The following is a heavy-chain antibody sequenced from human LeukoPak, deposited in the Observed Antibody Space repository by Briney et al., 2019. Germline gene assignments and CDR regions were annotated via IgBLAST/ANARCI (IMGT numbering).Heavy chain of an antibody. CDR2: ISAYNGNT. V-gene: IGHV1-18*01. CDR3: ARAEYDYSPFDY. J-gene: IGHJ4*02. D-gene: IGHD4-11*01. Sequence: ASVTVSCKASGYTFTSYGISWVRQAPGQGLEWMGWISAYNGNTNYAQKLQGRVTMTTDTSTSTAYMELRSLRSDDTAVYYCARAEYDYSPFDYWGQGTLVTVSS. CDR1: GYTFTSYG.